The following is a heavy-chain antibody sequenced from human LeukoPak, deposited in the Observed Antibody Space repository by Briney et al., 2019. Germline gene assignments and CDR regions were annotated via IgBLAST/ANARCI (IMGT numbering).Heavy chain of an antibody. CDR2: INHSGST. CDR1: GGSFSGYY. CDR3: ARGFRVTFDY. Sequence: SETLSLTCAVYGGSFSGYYWSWIRQPPGKGLEWIGEINHSGSTNYNPSLKSRVTISVDRSKNQFSLKLSSVTAADTAVYYCARGFRVTFDYWGQGTLVTVSS. D-gene: IGHD4-11*01. V-gene: IGHV4-34*01. J-gene: IGHJ4*02.